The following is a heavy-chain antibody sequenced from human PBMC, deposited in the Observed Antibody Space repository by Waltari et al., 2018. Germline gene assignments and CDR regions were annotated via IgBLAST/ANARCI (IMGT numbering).Heavy chain of an antibody. J-gene: IGHJ4*02. CDR2: ISSSSLYM. Sequence: EVQLVASGGGLVKAGGSLRLPCAAFGFTFSTYSMNWVHQAPGKGREGVSSISSSSLYMSYADSVKGRVTISRDNAKNSLYLQMNSLRVEDTAVYYCARSSTTVTTFGWGQGTLVTVSS. V-gene: IGHV3-21*01. D-gene: IGHD4-17*01. CDR1: GFTFSTYS. CDR3: ARSSTTVTTFG.